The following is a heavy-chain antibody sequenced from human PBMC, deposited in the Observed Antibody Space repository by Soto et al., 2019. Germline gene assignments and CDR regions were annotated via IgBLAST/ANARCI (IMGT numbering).Heavy chain of an antibody. J-gene: IGHJ6*02. CDR3: ARDRSNIAVADWGYYYYGMDV. CDR1: GYTFTSYG. CDR2: ISVYNGNT. D-gene: IGHD6-19*01. V-gene: IGHV1-18*01. Sequence: QVQLVQSGAEVKKPGASVKVSCKASGYTFTSYGISWVRQAPGQGLEWMGWISVYNGNTNYAQKLQGRVTMTTDTSTSTAYMELRSQRSDDTAVYYCARDRSNIAVADWGYYYYGMDVWGQGTTVTVSS.